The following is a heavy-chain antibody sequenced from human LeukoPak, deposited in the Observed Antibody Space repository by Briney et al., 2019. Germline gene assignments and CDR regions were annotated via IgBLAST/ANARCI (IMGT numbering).Heavy chain of an antibody. CDR1: GYTLTELS. D-gene: IGHD3-10*01. CDR2: FDPEDGET. CDR3: AASLWFGDNYYFDY. J-gene: IGHJ4*02. Sequence: ASVKVSCKVSGYTLTELSMHWVRQAPGKGLEWMGGFDPEDGETIYAQKFQGRVTMTEDTSTDTAYMELSSLRSEDTAVYYCAASLWFGDNYYFDYWGQGTLVTVSS. V-gene: IGHV1-24*01.